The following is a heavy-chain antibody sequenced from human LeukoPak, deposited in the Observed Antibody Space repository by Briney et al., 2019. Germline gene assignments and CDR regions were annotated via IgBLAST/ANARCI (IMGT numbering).Heavy chain of an antibody. J-gene: IGHJ1*01. CDR3: AKDRDYYDSSGYYYVEYFQH. Sequence: GGSLRLSCAASGFTFSSYAMSWVRQAPGKGLEWVSAISGSGGSTYYADSVKGRFTISRDNSKNTLCLQMNSLRAEDTAVYYCAKDRDYYDSSGYYYVEYFQHWGQGTLVTVSS. D-gene: IGHD3-22*01. CDR1: GFTFSSYA. V-gene: IGHV3-23*01. CDR2: ISGSGGST.